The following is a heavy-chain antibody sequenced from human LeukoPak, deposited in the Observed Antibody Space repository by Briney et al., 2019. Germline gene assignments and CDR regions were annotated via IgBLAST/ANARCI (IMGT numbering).Heavy chain of an antibody. Sequence: ASVKVSCKASGGTFSSYAISWVRQAPGQGLEWMGGIIPIFGTANYAQKFQGRVTITTDESTSTAYMELSSLRSEDTAVYYCARAHDAFWSGYLTKNWFDPWGQGTLVTVSS. CDR1: GGTFSSYA. CDR3: ARAHDAFWSGYLTKNWFDP. CDR2: IIPIFGTA. D-gene: IGHD3-3*01. J-gene: IGHJ5*02. V-gene: IGHV1-69*05.